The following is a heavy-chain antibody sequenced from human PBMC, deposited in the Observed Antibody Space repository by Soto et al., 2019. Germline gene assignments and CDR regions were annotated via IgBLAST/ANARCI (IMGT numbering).Heavy chain of an antibody. CDR1: GFTFSRYS. CDR3: AREVRDTAVADFDY. D-gene: IGHD5-18*01. CDR2: ISSSISTM. V-gene: IGHV3-48*02. J-gene: IGHJ4*02. Sequence: GGALRLSSAASGFTFSRYSLNWVRQAPGKGLEWLSYISSSISTMHYADSVKGRFTISRDNAKNSLYLQINSLRDEDTAVYYCAREVRDTAVADFDYGGPGTLVSVSS.